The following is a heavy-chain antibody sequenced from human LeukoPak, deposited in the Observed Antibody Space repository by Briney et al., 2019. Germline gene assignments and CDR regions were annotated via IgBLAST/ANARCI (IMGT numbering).Heavy chain of an antibody. J-gene: IGHJ4*02. V-gene: IGHV4-38-2*02. CDR2: IYHSGST. D-gene: IGHD1-26*01. CDR1: GYSISSGYY. CDR3: ARDGGYSGSYYLDY. Sequence: SETPSLTCAVSGYSISSGYYWGWIRQPPGKGLEWIGSIYHSGSTYYNPSLKSRVTISVDTSKNQFSLKLSSVTAADTAVYYCARDGGYSGSYYLDYWGQGTLVTVSS.